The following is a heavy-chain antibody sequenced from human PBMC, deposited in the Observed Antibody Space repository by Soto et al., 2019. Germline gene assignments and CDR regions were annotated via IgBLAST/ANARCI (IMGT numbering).Heavy chain of an antibody. V-gene: IGHV3-23*01. Sequence: EVQLLESGGGLVQPGGSLRLSCAASGFSFSTYAMSWVRQAPGKGLEWVSGISGNSGSTYYADFVKGRFTVSRDNSKNTVYLQMNSLRGDDTAVYYCAKVSVVVLAAGDWFDPWGQGTLVTVSS. J-gene: IGHJ5*02. CDR3: AKVSVVVLAAGDWFDP. CDR1: GFSFSTYA. CDR2: ISGNSGST. D-gene: IGHD2-15*01.